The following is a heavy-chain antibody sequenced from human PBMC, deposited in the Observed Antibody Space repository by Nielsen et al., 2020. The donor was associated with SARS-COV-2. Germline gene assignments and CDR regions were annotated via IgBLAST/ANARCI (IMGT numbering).Heavy chain of an antibody. CDR2: IYFSGRT. CDR1: GGSISSGGYY. V-gene: IGHV4-31*03. Sequence: LSLTCTVSGGSISSGGYYWSWIRHHPGKGLEWIGYIYFSGRTCYNPSLKSRVAMSVDTSKNQFSLDLKSVTAADTAVYYCAREASGYDHYKYGMDVWGLGATVTVSS. D-gene: IGHD5-12*01. J-gene: IGHJ6*02. CDR3: AREASGYDHYKYGMDV.